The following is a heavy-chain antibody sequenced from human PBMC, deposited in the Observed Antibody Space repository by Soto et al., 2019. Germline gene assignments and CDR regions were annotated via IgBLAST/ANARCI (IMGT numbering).Heavy chain of an antibody. CDR3: AREAIVAGTTTAMDV. CDR2: INPGYPAGRST. J-gene: IGHJ6*02. CDR1: GCTLTTFF. Sequence: QVKLVQSGAEVKKPGASVKVSCKASGCTLTTFFMHWVRQAPGQGLEWMGVINPGYPAGRSTTYAQKCQGRVTMATDTSTSTLNMALSRLRSDDTAVYYCAREAIVAGTTTAMDVWGQGTTVTVSS. D-gene: IGHD1-7*01. V-gene: IGHV1-46*01.